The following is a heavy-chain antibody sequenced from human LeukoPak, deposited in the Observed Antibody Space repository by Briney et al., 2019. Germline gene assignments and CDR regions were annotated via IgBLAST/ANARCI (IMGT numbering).Heavy chain of an antibody. V-gene: IGHV3-23*01. D-gene: IGHD3-22*01. J-gene: IGHJ4*02. CDR3: AKEASSGYYTALYFDF. CDR2: LSGTGGTT. Sequence: GGSLRLSCAVSGFTSSSYAMSWVRQAPGKGLEWVSGLSGTGGTTYSADSVKGRFIISRDNSKNTLYLQMNSLRAEDTAIYYCAKEASSGYYTALYFDFWGQGTLVTVSS. CDR1: GFTSSSYA.